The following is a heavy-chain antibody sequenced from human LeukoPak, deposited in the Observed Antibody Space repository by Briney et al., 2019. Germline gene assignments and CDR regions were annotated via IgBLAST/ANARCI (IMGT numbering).Heavy chain of an antibody. V-gene: IGHV3-7*02. CDR1: GFTFSSHW. J-gene: IGHJ6*02. Sequence: GGSLRLSCAGSGFTFSSHWMNWVRQAPGKGLEWVASIKDDGSEKHFLDSVDGRFAISRGNAKNSLYLQMSSLRAEDTAVYYCARRGITISGVLVYHYSGLDVWGQGTTVTVSS. CDR2: IKDDGSEK. D-gene: IGHD3-3*01. CDR3: ARRGITISGVLVYHYSGLDV.